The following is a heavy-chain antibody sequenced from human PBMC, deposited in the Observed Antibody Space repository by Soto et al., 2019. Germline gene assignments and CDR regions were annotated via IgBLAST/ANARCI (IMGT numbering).Heavy chain of an antibody. CDR2: ISAYNGNT. V-gene: IGHV1-18*01. CDR3: ARVVGALGHWFDP. D-gene: IGHD1-26*01. J-gene: IGHJ5*02. CDR1: GYTFTSYG. Sequence: PGESLKSSCKASGYTFTSYGISWVRQAPGQGLEWMGRISAYNGNTNYAQKLQGRVTMTTDTSTSTAYMELRSLRSDDTAVYYCARVVGALGHWFDPWGQGTLVTVSS.